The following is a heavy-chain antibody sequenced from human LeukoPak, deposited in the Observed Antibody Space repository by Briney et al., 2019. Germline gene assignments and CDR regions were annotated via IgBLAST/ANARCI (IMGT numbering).Heavy chain of an antibody. V-gene: IGHV4-59*01. CDR2: NYYSGIT. J-gene: IGHJ4*02. CDR1: GSSINSYY. Sequence: SETLSLTCTVSGSSINSYYWSWIRQPPGKGLEWIGYNYYSGITNYNPSLKSRVTISVDTSKNQISLKLSSVTAADTAVYYCARAVYSSSALDYWGQGTLVTVSS. D-gene: IGHD6-13*01. CDR3: ARAVYSSSALDY.